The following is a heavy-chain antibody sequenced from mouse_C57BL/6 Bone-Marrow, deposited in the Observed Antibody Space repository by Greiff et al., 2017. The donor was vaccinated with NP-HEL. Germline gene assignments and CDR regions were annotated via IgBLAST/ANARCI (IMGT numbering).Heavy chain of an antibody. CDR2: ISDGGSYT. CDR3: ARDGGGLRRYLYAMDY. CDR1: GFTFSSYA. V-gene: IGHV5-4*01. Sequence: EVQRVESGGGLVKPGGSLKLSCAASGFTFSSYAMSWVRQTPEKRLEWVATISDGGSYTYYPDNVKGRFTISRDNAKNNLYLQMSHLKSEDTAMYYCARDGGGLRRYLYAMDYWGQGTSVTVSS. D-gene: IGHD2-4*01. J-gene: IGHJ4*01.